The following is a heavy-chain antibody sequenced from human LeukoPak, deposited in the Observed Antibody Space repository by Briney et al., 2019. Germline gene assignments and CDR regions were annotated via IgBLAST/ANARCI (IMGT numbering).Heavy chain of an antibody. D-gene: IGHD3-22*01. V-gene: IGHV1-2*02. CDR3: ARVYYYDSSGYFYMDV. CDR2: INPNSGGT. CDR1: GYTFTGHY. J-gene: IGHJ6*03. Sequence: ASVKVSCKASGYTFTGHYMHWVRQAPGQGLEWMGWINPNSGGTNYAQKLQGRVTMTRDTSISTAYMELSRLRSDDTAVYYCARVYYYDSSGYFYMDVWGKGTTVTVSS.